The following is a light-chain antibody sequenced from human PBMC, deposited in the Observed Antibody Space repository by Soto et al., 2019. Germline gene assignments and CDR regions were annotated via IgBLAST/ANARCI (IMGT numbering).Light chain of an antibody. CDR3: SSYTSSNSVV. CDR2: DVS. CDR1: SSDVGGYNY. Sequence: QSALTQPASVSGSPGQSITISCTGTSSDVGGYNYVSWYQQPPGKAPKLMIYDVSNRPSGVSNRFSGSKSGNTASLTISGLQAEDEADYYRSSYTSSNSVVFGGGTKLTVL. V-gene: IGLV2-14*01. J-gene: IGLJ2*01.